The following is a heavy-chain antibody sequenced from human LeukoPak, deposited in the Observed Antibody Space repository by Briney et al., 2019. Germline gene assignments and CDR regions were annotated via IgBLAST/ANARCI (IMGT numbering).Heavy chain of an antibody. CDR1: GGSISSYY. CDR3: ARDGGYSGYDYLAVGYYFDY. Sequence: SETLSLTCTGSGGSISSYYWSWIRQPAGKGPEWIGRIYTSGSTNYNPSLKSRVTMSVDTSKNQFSLKLSSVTAADTAVYYCARDGGYSGYDYLAVGYYFDYWGQGTLVTVSS. D-gene: IGHD5-12*01. J-gene: IGHJ4*02. V-gene: IGHV4-4*07. CDR2: IYTSGST.